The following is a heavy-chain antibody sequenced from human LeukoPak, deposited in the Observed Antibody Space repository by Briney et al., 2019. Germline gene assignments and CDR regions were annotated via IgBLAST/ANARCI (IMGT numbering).Heavy chain of an antibody. D-gene: IGHD3-10*01. Sequence: ASVKVSCKAFGGTFSSYAISWVRQAPGQGLEWMGRIIPILGIANYAQKFQGRVTITADKSTSTAYMELSSLRSEDTAVYYCARDTYYYGSGSYYCFDYWGQGTLVTVSS. CDR3: ARDTYYYGSGSYYCFDY. J-gene: IGHJ4*02. CDR2: IIPILGIA. CDR1: GGTFSSYA. V-gene: IGHV1-69*04.